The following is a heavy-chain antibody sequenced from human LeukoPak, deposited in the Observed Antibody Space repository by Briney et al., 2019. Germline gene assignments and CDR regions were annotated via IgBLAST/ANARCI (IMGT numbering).Heavy chain of an antibody. CDR2: ISGSGGST. CDR3: ATEDYYGSGNDY. D-gene: IGHD3-10*01. V-gene: IGHV3-23*01. CDR1: GFSFSSYA. J-gene: IGHJ4*02. Sequence: GGSLRLSCAASGFSFSSYAMSWVRQAPGKGLEWVSGISGSGGSTYYGDSVKGRFSISRDNSKNTLYLQMNSLRAEDTAVYYCATEDYYGSGNDYWGQGTLVTVSS.